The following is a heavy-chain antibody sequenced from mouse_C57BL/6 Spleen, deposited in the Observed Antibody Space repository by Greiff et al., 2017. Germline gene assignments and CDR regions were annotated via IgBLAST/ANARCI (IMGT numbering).Heavy chain of an antibody. CDR1: GFTFSSYA. D-gene: IGHD2-5*01. Sequence: EVKLMESGGGLVKPGGSLKLSCAASGFTFSSYAMSWVRQTPEKRLEWVATISDGGSYTYYPDNVKGRFTISRDNAKNNLYLQMGHLKSEDTAMYYCARVGSNYRGFAYWGQGTLVTVSA. V-gene: IGHV5-4*03. J-gene: IGHJ3*01. CDR3: ARVGSNYRGFAY. CDR2: ISDGGSYT.